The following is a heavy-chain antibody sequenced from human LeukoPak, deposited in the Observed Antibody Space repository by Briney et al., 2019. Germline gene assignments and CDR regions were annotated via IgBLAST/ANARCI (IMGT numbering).Heavy chain of an antibody. CDR1: GYSFVRNW. V-gene: IGHV5-51*01. J-gene: IGHJ4*02. Sequence: GESLQISCKGSGYSFVRNWIGWVRQMPGKGLEWMAIIYPGDSDTRYSPSFQGQVTISADKSISTAYLQWSSLKASDTAMYYCARLGTSATFFDYWGQGTLVTVSS. CDR3: ARLGTSATFFDY. D-gene: IGHD2-15*01. CDR2: IYPGDSDT.